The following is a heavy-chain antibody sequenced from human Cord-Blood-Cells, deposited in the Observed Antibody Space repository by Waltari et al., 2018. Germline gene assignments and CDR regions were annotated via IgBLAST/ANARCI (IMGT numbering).Heavy chain of an antibody. CDR1: GYRFPSYW. V-gene: IGHV5-51*01. Sequence: EVQLVQSGAEVKKPGASLKISCKGSGYRFPSYWIGRFRQMPGKGLEWMGIIYPGDSDTRYSPSFQGQVTIAADKSISTAYLQWSSLKASDTAMYYCARHGPTTELGMVYWGQGTLVTVSS. CDR2: IYPGDSDT. D-gene: IGHD7-27*01. CDR3: ARHGPTTELGMVY. J-gene: IGHJ4*02.